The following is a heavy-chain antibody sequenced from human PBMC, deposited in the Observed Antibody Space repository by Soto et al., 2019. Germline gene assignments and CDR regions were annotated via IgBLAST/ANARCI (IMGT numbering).Heavy chain of an antibody. CDR2: ISGNSANI. J-gene: IGHJ4*02. Sequence: EVQLVESGGGLVQPGRSLRLSCTTSGFTFDDYAMHWVRQAPGKGLEWVSGISGNSANIGYADSVKGRFATSRDNAKKSLYLQMNGLRADDTAFYYCATQNFWGQGTLVTVSS. CDR1: GFTFDDYA. V-gene: IGHV3-9*01. CDR3: ATQNF.